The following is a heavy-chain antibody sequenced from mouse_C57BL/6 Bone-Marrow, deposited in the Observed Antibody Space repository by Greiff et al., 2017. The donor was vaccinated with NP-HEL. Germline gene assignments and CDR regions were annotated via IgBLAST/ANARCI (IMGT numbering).Heavy chain of an antibody. D-gene: IGHD1-1*01. CDR1: GFTFSSYA. V-gene: IGHV5-4*01. CDR3: ARDRGYGSGAY. Sequence: EVQVVESGGGLVKPGGSLKLSCAASGFTFSSYAMSWVRQTPEKRLEWVATISDGGSYTYYPDNVKGRFTISRDNAKNNLYLQMSHLKSEDTAMYYCARDRGYGSGAYWGQGTLVTVSA. CDR2: ISDGGSYT. J-gene: IGHJ3*01.